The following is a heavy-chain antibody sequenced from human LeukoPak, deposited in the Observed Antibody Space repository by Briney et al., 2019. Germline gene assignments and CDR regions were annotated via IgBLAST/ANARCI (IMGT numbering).Heavy chain of an antibody. V-gene: IGHV5-51*01. CDR3: ARLFSGGEWGYHDY. Sequence: GESLKISCKGSGYSFTNYWIGWVRQMPGRGLGWMGIIYPVNSDTRYSPSFQGQVTMSADKSISTAYSRWGSLKASDTAMYYCARLFSGGEWGYHDYWGQGTQVTVSS. J-gene: IGHJ4*02. CDR2: IYPVNSDT. CDR1: GYSFTNYW. D-gene: IGHD1-26*01.